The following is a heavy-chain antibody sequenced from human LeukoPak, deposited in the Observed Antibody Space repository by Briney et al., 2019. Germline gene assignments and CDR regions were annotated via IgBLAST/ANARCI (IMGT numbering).Heavy chain of an antibody. CDR3: ALRRTDGVGATPPVY. CDR2: IYWNDDK. J-gene: IGHJ4*02. D-gene: IGHD1-26*01. Sequence: ESGPTLVKPTQTLTLTCTFSGFSLSTRGVGVGWIRQPPGKALEWLALIYWNDDKRYSPSLKSRLTITKDTSKNQVVLTMTNMDPADTATYYCALRRTDGVGATPPVYWGQGTLVTVSS. CDR1: GFSLSTRGVG. V-gene: IGHV2-5*01.